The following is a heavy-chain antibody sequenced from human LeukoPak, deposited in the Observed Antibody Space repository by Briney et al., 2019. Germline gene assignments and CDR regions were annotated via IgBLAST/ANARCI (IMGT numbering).Heavy chain of an antibody. Sequence: GGSLRLSCAASGFTVSSNYMSWVRQAPGKGLEWVSVIYSGGSTYYADSVKGRFTISRDNSKNTLYLQMNSLRAEDTAVYYCARVSAFGTDYYYYGTDVWGQGTTVTVSS. D-gene: IGHD3-16*01. J-gene: IGHJ6*02. CDR1: GFTVSSNY. CDR3: ARVSAFGTDYYYYGTDV. CDR2: IYSGGST. V-gene: IGHV3-66*01.